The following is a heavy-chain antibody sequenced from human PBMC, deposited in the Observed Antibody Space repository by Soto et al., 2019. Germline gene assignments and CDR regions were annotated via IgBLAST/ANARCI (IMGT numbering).Heavy chain of an antibody. D-gene: IGHD3-3*01. V-gene: IGHV3-23*01. CDR3: ARESRFLEWLSLNWFDS. CDR2: ITGRGGST. Sequence: TGGSLRLSCAASGFTFSSYAMSWVRQAPGEGLEWVSGITGRGGSTYYADSVKGRFTISRDNAKNSLYLQMNSLRDEDTAVYCARESRFLEWLSLNWFDSWGQGTLVTVSS. CDR1: GFTFSSYA. J-gene: IGHJ5*01.